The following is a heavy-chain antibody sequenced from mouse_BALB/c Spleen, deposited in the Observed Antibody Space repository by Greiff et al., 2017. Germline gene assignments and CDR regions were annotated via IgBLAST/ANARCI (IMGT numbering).Heavy chain of an antibody. V-gene: IGHV1-66*01. CDR1: GYSFTSYY. CDR2: IFPGSGNT. CDR3: ARGGLRDYYAMDY. D-gene: IGHD2-4*01. Sequence: VQVVESGPELVKPGASVKISCKASGYSFTSYYIHWVKQRPGQGLEWIGWIFPGSGNTKYNEKFKGKATLTADTSSSTAYMQLSSLTSEDSAVYFCARGGLRDYYAMDYWGQGTSVTVSS. J-gene: IGHJ4*01.